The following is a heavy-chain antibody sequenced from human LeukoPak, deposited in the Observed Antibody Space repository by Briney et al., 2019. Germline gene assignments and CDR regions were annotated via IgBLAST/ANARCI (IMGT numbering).Heavy chain of an antibody. CDR3: ARTAIVTPRRPTPIAARPRGPFGY. V-gene: IGHV1-8*01. Sequence: GASVKVSCKASGYTFTSYDINWVRQATGQGLEWMGWMNPNSGNTGYAQKFQVRVTMTRNTSISTAYMELSSLRSEDTAVYYCARTAIVTPRRPTPIAARPRGPFGYWGQGTLVTVSS. D-gene: IGHD6-6*01. CDR1: GYTFTSYD. J-gene: IGHJ4*02. CDR2: MNPNSGNT.